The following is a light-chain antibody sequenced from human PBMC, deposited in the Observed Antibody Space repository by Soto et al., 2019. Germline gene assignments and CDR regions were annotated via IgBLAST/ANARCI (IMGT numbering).Light chain of an antibody. CDR3: SSYTSSSTHV. Sequence: QSALTQPAAVSGSPGQSITISCTGTSSDVGAYTFVSWYQQHPDKVPKLMIFDVSRRPSGVSDRFSGSKSGNTASLTISGLQPEDEADYYCSSYTSSSTHVFGIGTKLTVL. CDR2: DVS. V-gene: IGLV2-14*03. J-gene: IGLJ1*01. CDR1: SSDVGAYTF.